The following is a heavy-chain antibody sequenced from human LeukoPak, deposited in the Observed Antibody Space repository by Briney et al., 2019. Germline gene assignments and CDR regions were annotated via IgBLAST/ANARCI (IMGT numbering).Heavy chain of an antibody. J-gene: IGHJ4*02. D-gene: IGHD1-26*01. CDR3: VSRAPSELLY. Sequence: AASVKVSCKASGGTFSSYAISWVRQAPGQGLEWMGGIIPIFGTANYAQKFQGRVTTTADESTSTAYMELSSLRSEDTAVYHCVSRAPSELLYWGQGTLVTVSS. CDR2: IIPIFGTA. CDR1: GGTFSSYA. V-gene: IGHV1-69*13.